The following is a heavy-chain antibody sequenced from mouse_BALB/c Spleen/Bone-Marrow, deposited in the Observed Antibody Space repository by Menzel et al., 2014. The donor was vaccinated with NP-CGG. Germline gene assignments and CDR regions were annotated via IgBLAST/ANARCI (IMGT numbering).Heavy chain of an antibody. D-gene: IGHD2-14*01. CDR2: IDPANGNT. CDR1: GFNIKDTY. J-gene: IGHJ1*01. Sequence: SGAELGKPAAPVKLYCTASGFNIKDTYMHWVKQRPEQGLEWIGRIDPANGNTKYDPKFQGKATITADTSSNTAYLQLSSLTSEDTAVYYCASYRYGWYFDVWGAGTTVTVSS. CDR3: ASYRYGWYFDV. V-gene: IGHV14-3*02.